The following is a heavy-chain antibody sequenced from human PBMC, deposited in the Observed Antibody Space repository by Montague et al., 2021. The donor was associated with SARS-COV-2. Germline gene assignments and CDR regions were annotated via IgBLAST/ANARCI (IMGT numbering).Heavy chain of an antibody. CDR1: GDSISSDGYF. CDR2: ITYSGST. J-gene: IGHJ4*02. Sequence: TLSLTCTVYGDSISSDGYFWIWIRQHQEKGLEYIGYITYSGSTDYTPSFRSRVSISMDTSEYQLSLKMDSVTAADTDEYYCAESGRLGLSNPFEYWGQGVLVTVSS. CDR3: AESGRLGLSNPFEY. D-gene: IGHD3-10*01. V-gene: IGHV4-31*03.